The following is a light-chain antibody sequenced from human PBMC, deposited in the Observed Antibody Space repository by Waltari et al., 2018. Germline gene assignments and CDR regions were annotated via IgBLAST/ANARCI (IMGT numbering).Light chain of an antibody. CDR3: QKYDFLPAT. Sequence: EIVLTQSPGTLSLSPGERATLSCRASQGVGKYLAWYQQSPGQAPRLLRYHASIRATGIPDRFSGSGSGTDFSLTISRLEPEDFAVYYCQKYDFLPATFGQGTTVEIK. V-gene: IGKV3-20*01. J-gene: IGKJ1*01. CDR1: QGVGKY. CDR2: HAS.